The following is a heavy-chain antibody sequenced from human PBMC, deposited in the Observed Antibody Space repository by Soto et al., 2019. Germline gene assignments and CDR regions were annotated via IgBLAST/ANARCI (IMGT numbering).Heavy chain of an antibody. Sequence: EVQVLATGGGLIQPGGSLRLSCAASGFTVNSNYMSWVRQAPGEGLQWVSITNTVGTTYYEDSVKGRFTVSRDNSKNTLYLQMNSLRAEDTAVYYCEKGDGFILAVWGQGTTVSVSS. V-gene: IGHV3-53*02. CDR2: TNTVGTT. D-gene: IGHD1-26*01. CDR1: GFTVNSNY. J-gene: IGHJ6*02. CDR3: EKGDGFILAV.